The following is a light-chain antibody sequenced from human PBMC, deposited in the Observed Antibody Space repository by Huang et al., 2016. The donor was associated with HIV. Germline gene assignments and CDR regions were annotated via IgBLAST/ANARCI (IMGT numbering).Light chain of an antibody. V-gene: IGKV3-20*01. CDR1: QIISSSY. J-gene: IGKJ2*01. CDR2: GAS. Sequence: EVVLTQSPGTLSLSPGERVTLSSRASQIISSSYLAWYQQKPGQAPRLLISGASSRAAGIPDRFSGSGSGTDFTLTISRLEPEDFAVYYCQQLRAFGQGTKLEIK. CDR3: QQLRA.